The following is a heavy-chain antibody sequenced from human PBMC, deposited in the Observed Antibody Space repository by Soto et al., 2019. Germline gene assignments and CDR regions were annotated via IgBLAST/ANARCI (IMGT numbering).Heavy chain of an antibody. Sequence: GGSLRLSCAASGFTFSSYDMNWVRQAPGQGLEWVSGVSASGSITSYADSAKGRFTNSRDNAKNTVFLQMSGLRAEDTAVYFCAKGDCSGGRCYRGFDYWGQGTLVTVSS. CDR1: GFTFSSYD. V-gene: IGHV3-23*01. CDR2: VSASGSIT. J-gene: IGHJ4*02. D-gene: IGHD2-15*01. CDR3: AKGDCSGGRCYRGFDY.